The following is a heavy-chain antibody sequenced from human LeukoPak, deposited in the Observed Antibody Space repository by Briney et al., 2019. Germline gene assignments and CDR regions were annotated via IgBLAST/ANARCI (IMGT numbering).Heavy chain of an antibody. J-gene: IGHJ4*02. V-gene: IGHV4-39*07. CDR2: IHDDGRT. CDR3: ARDRDYGDYVFDY. Sequence: PSETLSLTCSVSGGSMSDSLTWGWVRQPPGKGLEWLANIHDDGRTAPNPSLRRRHTISQDTSKNQFSLKLSSVTAADTAVYYCARDRDYGDYVFDYWGQGTLVTVSS. D-gene: IGHD4-17*01. CDR1: GGSMSDSLT.